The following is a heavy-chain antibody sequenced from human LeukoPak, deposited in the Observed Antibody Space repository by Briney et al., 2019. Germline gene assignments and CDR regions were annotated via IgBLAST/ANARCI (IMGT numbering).Heavy chain of an antibody. V-gene: IGHV1-2*02. CDR2: INPNTGGT. D-gene: IGHD6-19*01. CDR1: GYTFIGYY. Sequence: ASVKVSCKASGYTFIGYYIHWVRQAPGQGPEWMGWINPNTGGTNYAQKFQGRVTMTRDTSISTAYMELSRLRSDDTAVYYCAREDSSGWYRGFQKDDAFDIWGQGTMVTVSS. J-gene: IGHJ3*02. CDR3: AREDSSGWYRGFQKDDAFDI.